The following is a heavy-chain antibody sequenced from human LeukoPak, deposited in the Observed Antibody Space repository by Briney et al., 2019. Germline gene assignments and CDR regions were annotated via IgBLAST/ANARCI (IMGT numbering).Heavy chain of an antibody. V-gene: IGHV3-11*01. J-gene: IGHJ6*03. Sequence: PGGSLRLSCAASGFAFSDYYMSWIRQAPGKGLEWVSYISSSGSTIYYADSVKGRFTISRDNAKNSLYLQMNSLRAEDTAVYYCARGGYYGSRDPNYYYMDVWGKGTTVTVSS. CDR3: ARGGYYGSRDPNYYYMDV. D-gene: IGHD3-10*01. CDR2: ISSSGSTI. CDR1: GFAFSDYY.